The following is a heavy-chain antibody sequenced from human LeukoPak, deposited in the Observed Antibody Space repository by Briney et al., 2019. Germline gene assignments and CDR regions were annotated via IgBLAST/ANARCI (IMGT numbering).Heavy chain of an antibody. V-gene: IGHV1-18*01. D-gene: IGHD3-10*01. CDR1: GYTFTSYG. Sequence: ASVKVSCKASGYTFTSYGISWVRQAPGQGLEWMGWISAYNGNTNYAQKLQGRATMTTDTSTSTAYMELRSLRSDDTAVYYCARVASLLKELDPWGQGTLVTVSS. CDR3: ARVASLLKELDP. J-gene: IGHJ5*02. CDR2: ISAYNGNT.